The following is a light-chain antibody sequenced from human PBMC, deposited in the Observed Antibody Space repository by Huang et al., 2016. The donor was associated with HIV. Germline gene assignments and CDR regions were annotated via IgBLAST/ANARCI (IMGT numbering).Light chain of an antibody. V-gene: IGKV1-39*01. CDR1: QSIKKY. CDR3: QQSYSTLLFT. J-gene: IGKJ3*01. Sequence: DIQMTQSPSSLSASVGVRVTITCRASQSIKKYLNWYQQKPGKAPKRLIYGASSLQRGVPSRFSGSGSGTDFTLTISSLQPEDFATYYCQQSYSTLLFTFGPGTKVDI. CDR2: GAS.